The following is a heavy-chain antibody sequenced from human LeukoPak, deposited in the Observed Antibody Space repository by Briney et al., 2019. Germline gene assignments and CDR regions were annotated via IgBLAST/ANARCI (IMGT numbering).Heavy chain of an antibody. CDR1: GGSFSGYY. Sequence: SETLSLTCAVYGGSFSGYYWSWIRQPPGKGLEWIGETNHSGSTNYNPSLKSRVTISVDTSKNQFSLKLSSVTAADTAVYYCASKNKKGGGFDYWGQGTLVTVSS. J-gene: IGHJ4*02. D-gene: IGHD2/OR15-2a*01. V-gene: IGHV4-34*01. CDR2: TNHSGST. CDR3: ASKNKKGGGFDY.